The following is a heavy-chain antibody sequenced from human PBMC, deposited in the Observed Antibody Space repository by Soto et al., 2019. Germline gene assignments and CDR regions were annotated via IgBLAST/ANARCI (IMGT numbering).Heavy chain of an antibody. CDR2: ISAYNGNT. J-gene: IGHJ6*02. D-gene: IGHD3-10*01. CDR1: GYTFTSYG. CDR3: ARIYGSGSFQYYYGMDV. Sequence: ASVKVSCKASGYTFTSYGISWVRQAPGQGLEWMGWISAYNGNTNYAQKLQGRVTMTTDTSTSTAYMELRSLRSDDTAVYYCARIYGSGSFQYYYGMDVWGQGTTVTVSS. V-gene: IGHV1-18*01.